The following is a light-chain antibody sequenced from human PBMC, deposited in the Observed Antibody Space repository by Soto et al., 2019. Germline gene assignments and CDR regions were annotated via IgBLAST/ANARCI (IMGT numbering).Light chain of an antibody. J-gene: IGLJ3*02. CDR2: EVN. CDR1: SSDVGAYDY. CDR3: SSFAANENVV. V-gene: IGLV2-8*01. Sequence: QSVLTQPPSASGSPGQSVTISCTGTSSDVGAYDYVCWYQQHPGKAPKLMIYEVNKRPSGVPDRFSGSKSGNTASLTVSGLQAGDEADYYCSSFAANENVVFGGGTKLPVL.